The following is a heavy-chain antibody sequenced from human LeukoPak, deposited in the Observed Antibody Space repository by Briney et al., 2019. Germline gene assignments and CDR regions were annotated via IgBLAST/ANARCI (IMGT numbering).Heavy chain of an antibody. CDR3: ASWAGTTAGFSGPFDF. D-gene: IGHD6-25*01. V-gene: IGHV3-48*01. J-gene: IGHJ4*02. CDR2: IRSSSRTT. CDR1: GFTFDSFS. Sequence: GGSLRLSCAASGFTFDSFSINWVRQAPGKGLEWVSHIRSSSRTTYYADSVKGRFTISRDDAKNSLYLQMNGLRGEDTAVYYCASWAGTTAGFSGPFDFWGQGTLVTVSS.